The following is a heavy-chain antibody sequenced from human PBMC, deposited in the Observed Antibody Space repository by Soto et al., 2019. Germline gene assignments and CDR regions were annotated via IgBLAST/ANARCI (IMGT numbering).Heavy chain of an antibody. Sequence: VASVKVSCKASGYTFTGYYMHWVRQAPGQGLEWMGWINPNSGGTNYAQKFQGRVTMTRDTSISTAYMELGRLRSDDTAVYYCARESCSSTSCYGRGAYYGMDVWGQGTTVTVS. CDR1: GYTFTGYY. D-gene: IGHD2-2*01. CDR3: ARESCSSTSCYGRGAYYGMDV. J-gene: IGHJ6*02. CDR2: INPNSGGT. V-gene: IGHV1-2*02.